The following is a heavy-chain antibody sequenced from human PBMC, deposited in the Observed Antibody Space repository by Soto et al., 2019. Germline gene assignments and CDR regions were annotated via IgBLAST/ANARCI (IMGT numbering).Heavy chain of an antibody. CDR1: GFTVSSYG. CDR3: TGEVASGY. J-gene: IGHJ4*02. CDR2: ISRDGRTK. D-gene: IGHD2-8*02. V-gene: IGHV3-30*03. Sequence: QVQLVESGGGVVQPGRSLRLSCAGSGFTVSSYGMHWVRQAPGKGLEWVAVISRDGRTKFYADSVEGRFTISKDSSRNTLFLEMDSLRSDDMAVYYCTGEVASGYWGQGTLVTVSS.